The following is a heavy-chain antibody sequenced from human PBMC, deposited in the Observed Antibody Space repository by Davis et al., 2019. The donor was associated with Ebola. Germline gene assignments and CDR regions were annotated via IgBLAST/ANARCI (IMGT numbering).Heavy chain of an antibody. D-gene: IGHD3-16*01. CDR2: VSHSAREQ. V-gene: IGHV3-30*04. CDR1: GFTFTNYA. J-gene: IGHJ4*02. CDR3: ARAGFHEGLDS. Sequence: PGGSLRLSCAASGFTFTNYAMHWVRQAPGKRLEWVAVVSHSAREQFYPDSVKGRFTISRDNSENNLYLRMNSLTADDTAVYFWARAGFHEGLDSWGQGTPVTVSS.